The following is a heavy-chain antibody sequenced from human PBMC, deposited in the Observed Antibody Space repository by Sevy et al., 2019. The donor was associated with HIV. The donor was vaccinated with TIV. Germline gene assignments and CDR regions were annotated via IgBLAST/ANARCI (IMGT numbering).Heavy chain of an antibody. V-gene: IGHV3-48*03. Sequence: GGSLRLSCIASGFTFSTYEMNWVRQAPGKGLEWVSYISSSGSTIYYADSVKSRFTISRDNGKNSLYLQMNSLRAEDTAVYYCARATYYYDTSGPYFFDFWGQGTLVTVSS. CDR3: ARATYYYDTSGPYFFDF. CDR1: GFTFSTYE. D-gene: IGHD3-22*01. CDR2: ISSSGSTI. J-gene: IGHJ4*02.